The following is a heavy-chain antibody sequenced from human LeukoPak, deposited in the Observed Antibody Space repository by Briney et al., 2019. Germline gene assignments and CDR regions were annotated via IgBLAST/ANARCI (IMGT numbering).Heavy chain of an antibody. J-gene: IGHJ4*02. Sequence: GGSLRLSCAASGFPFSSFGMHWVRQAPGKGLEWVALIWYDGSNKYYADSVKGRFTISGDNSKNTLYLQMNSLRAEDTAVYYCARGGLSSIAAVGYYFDYWGQGTLVTVSS. CDR3: ARGGLSSIAAVGYYFDY. D-gene: IGHD6-13*01. CDR2: IWYDGSNK. V-gene: IGHV3-33*01. CDR1: GFPFSSFG.